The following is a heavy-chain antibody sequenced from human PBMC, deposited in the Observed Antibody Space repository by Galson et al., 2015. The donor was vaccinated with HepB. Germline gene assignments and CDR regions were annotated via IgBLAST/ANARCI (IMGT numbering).Heavy chain of an antibody. CDR1: GYTFSTYG. D-gene: IGHD7-27*01. J-gene: IGHJ4*02. CDR2: ISAKNGNT. CDR3: ARESMPGPWGDY. Sequence: SVKVSCKASGYTFSTYGISWVRQAPGQGLEWMGWISAKNGNTRYAQKLQDRVTMTTDTSTSTAHMELRSLRSDDTAMYYCARESMPGPWGDYWGQGTLVTVSS. V-gene: IGHV1-18*01.